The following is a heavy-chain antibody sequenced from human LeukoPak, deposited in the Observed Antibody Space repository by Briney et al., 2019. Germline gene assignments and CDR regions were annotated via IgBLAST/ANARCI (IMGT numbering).Heavy chain of an antibody. CDR3: ARAHIVVVVAATSIVFDY. J-gene: IGHJ4*02. CDR2: ISAYNGNT. Sequence: GASVKVSCKASGYTFTSYGISWVRQAPGQGLEWMGWISAYNGNTNYAQKLQGRVTMTTDTSTSTAYMELRSLRPDDTAVYYCARAHIVVVVAATSIVFDYWGQRTLVTVSS. D-gene: IGHD2-15*01. CDR1: GYTFTSYG. V-gene: IGHV1-18*01.